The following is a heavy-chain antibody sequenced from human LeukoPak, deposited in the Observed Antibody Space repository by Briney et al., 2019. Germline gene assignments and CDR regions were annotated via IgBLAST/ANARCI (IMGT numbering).Heavy chain of an antibody. CDR2: ISAYNGNT. CDR3: ARAYCGGDCYPSLLDY. J-gene: IGHJ4*02. V-gene: IGHV1-18*01. D-gene: IGHD2-21*01. CDR1: GYTFTSYG. Sequence: ASVKVSCKTSGYTFTSYGISWVRQAPGQGLEWMGWISAYNGNTNYAQKLQGRVTMTTDTSTSTAYMELSSLRSEDTAVYYCARAYCGGDCYPSLLDYWGQGTLVTVSS.